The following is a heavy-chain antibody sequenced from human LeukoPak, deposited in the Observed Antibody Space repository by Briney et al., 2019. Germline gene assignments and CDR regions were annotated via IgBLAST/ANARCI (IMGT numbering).Heavy chain of an antibody. V-gene: IGHV4-34*01. CDR1: GGSFSGYY. Sequence: SETLSLTCAVYGGSFSGYYWSWIRQPPGKGLEWIGEINHSGSTNYNPSLKSRVTISVDTSKNQFSLKLSSVTAADTAVYYCARGHPDDSSGHYSRTYYFDYWGQGALVTVSS. J-gene: IGHJ4*02. D-gene: IGHD3-22*01. CDR2: INHSGST. CDR3: ARGHPDDSSGHYSRTYYFDY.